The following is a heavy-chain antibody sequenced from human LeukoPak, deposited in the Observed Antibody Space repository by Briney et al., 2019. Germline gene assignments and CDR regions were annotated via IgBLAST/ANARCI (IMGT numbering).Heavy chain of an antibody. J-gene: IGHJ3*02. V-gene: IGHV4-30-2*01. CDR1: GGSISSSDYS. Sequence: PSETLSLTCAVSGGSISSSDYSWSWIRQPPGKGLEWIGSIYHSGSTYYNPSLKSRVTISVDRSKNQFSLKLSSVTAADTAVYYCARGTYYYDSGGYSDAFDIWGQGTMVTVYS. CDR3: ARGTYYYDSGGYSDAFDI. D-gene: IGHD3-22*01. CDR2: IYHSGST.